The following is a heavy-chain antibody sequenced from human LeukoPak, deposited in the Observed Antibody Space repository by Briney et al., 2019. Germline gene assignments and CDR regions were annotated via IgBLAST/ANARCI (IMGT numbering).Heavy chain of an antibody. CDR3: ARALGYCSGGSCYRGVYFDY. Sequence: SQTLSLICAVSGGSISSGGYSWSWIRQPPGKGLEWIGYIYHSGSTYYNPSLKSRVTISVDRSKNQFSLKLSSVTAADAAVYYCARALGYCSGGSCYRGVYFDYWGQGTLVTVSS. D-gene: IGHD2-15*01. V-gene: IGHV4-30-2*01. CDR2: IYHSGST. J-gene: IGHJ4*02. CDR1: GGSISSGGYS.